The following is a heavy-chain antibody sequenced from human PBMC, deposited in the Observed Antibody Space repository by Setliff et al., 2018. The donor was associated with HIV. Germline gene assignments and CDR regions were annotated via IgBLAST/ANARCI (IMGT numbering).Heavy chain of an antibody. D-gene: IGHD3-3*01. J-gene: IGHJ4*02. CDR3: ARPWGGLVQTANYFDS. CDR1: GYMFTDYY. Sequence: SVKVSCKASGYMFTDYYIHWVRRAPGQGLEWMGGIIPIFGTTKYAQKFQGRVTISADESTRTANMELSSLTVEDTAVYFCARPWGGLVQTANYFDSWGQGTLVTVSS. V-gene: IGHV1-69*13. CDR2: IIPIFGTT.